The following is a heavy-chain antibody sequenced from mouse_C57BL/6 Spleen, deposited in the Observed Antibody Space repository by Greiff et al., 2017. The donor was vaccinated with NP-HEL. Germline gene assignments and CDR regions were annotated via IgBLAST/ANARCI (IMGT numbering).Heavy chain of an antibody. Sequence: DVKLVESGGGLVKPGGSLKLSCAASGFTFSDYGMHWVRQAPEKGLEWVAYISSGSSTIYYADTVKGRFTISRDNAKNTLFLQMTSLRSEDTAMYYCARHDGYYGAMDYWGQGTSVTVSS. CDR3: ARHDGYYGAMDY. V-gene: IGHV5-17*01. J-gene: IGHJ4*01. CDR1: GFTFSDYG. D-gene: IGHD2-3*01. CDR2: ISSGSSTI.